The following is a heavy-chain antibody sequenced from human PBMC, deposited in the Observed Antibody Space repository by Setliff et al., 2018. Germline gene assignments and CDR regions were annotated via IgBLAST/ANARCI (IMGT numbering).Heavy chain of an antibody. CDR3: ARDHYDFWSGYLAGDDAFDI. V-gene: IGHV1-3*01. Sequence: ASVKVSCKASGYTFTSYAMHWVRQAPGQRLEWMGWINAGNGNTKYSQKFQGRVTITRDTSASTAYMELSSLRSEDTAVYYCARDHYDFWSGYLAGDDAFDIWGQGTMVTVSS. CDR1: GYTFTSYA. CDR2: INAGNGNT. D-gene: IGHD3-3*01. J-gene: IGHJ3*02.